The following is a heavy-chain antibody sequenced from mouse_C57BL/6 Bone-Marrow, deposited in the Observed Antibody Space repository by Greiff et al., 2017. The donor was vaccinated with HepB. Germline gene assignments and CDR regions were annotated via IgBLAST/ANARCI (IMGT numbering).Heavy chain of an antibody. Sequence: VQLQQPGAELVRPGSSVKLSCKASGYTFTSYWMDWVKQRPGQGLEWIGNIYPSDSETHYNQKFKDKATLTVDKSSSTAYMQLSSLTSEDSAVYYCARALYYYGSSYGYWGQGTTLTVSS. CDR1: GYTFTSYW. CDR3: ARALYYYGSSYGY. CDR2: IYPSDSET. D-gene: IGHD1-1*01. J-gene: IGHJ2*01. V-gene: IGHV1-61*01.